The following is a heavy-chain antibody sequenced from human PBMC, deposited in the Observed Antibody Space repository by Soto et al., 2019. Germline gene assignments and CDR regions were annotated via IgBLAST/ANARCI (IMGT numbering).Heavy chain of an antibody. CDR1: GGSISSGGYY. J-gene: IGHJ5*02. D-gene: IGHD6-13*01. CDR2: IYYSGST. V-gene: IGHV4-31*03. Sequence: PSETLSLTCTVSGGSISSGGYYWSWIRQHPGKGLEWIGYIYYSGSTYYNPSLKSRVTISVDTSKNQFSLKLSSVTAADTAVYYCARESGHSSSWYHNWFDPWGQGTLVTVSS. CDR3: ARESGHSSSWYHNWFDP.